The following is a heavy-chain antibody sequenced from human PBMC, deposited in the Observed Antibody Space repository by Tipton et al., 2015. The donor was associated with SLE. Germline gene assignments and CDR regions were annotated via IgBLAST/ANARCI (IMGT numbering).Heavy chain of an antibody. CDR3: AVGYCSSVSCQREYFQH. J-gene: IGHJ1*01. V-gene: IGHV4-4*08. CDR1: GGSISSYY. D-gene: IGHD2-2*01. Sequence: TLSLTCTVSGGSISSYYWSWIRQPPGKGLEWTGYIYTSGSTNYNPSLKSRVTISVDTSKNQFSLKLNSVTAADTAVYYCAVGYCSSVSCQREYFQHWGQGTLVTVSS. CDR2: IYTSGST.